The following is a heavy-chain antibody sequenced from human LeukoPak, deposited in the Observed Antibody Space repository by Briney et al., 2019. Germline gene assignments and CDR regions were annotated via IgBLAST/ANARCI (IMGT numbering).Heavy chain of an antibody. CDR1: GFTVSSNY. CDR2: IYSGGST. Sequence: GGSLRLSCAASGFTVSSNYMSWVRQAPGKGLEWVSVIYSGGSTYYADSVKGRFTISRDNSKNTLYLQMNSLRAEDTAVYYCARESWYSSSWYLDYWGQGTLVTVSS. J-gene: IGHJ4*02. CDR3: ARESWYSSSWYLDY. V-gene: IGHV3-53*05. D-gene: IGHD6-13*01.